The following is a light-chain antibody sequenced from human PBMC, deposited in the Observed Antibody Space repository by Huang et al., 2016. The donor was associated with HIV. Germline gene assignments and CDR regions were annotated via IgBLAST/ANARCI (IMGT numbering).Light chain of an antibody. CDR3: QQYDNWPPYT. V-gene: IGKV3-15*01. Sequence: EIVMTQSPATLSVSPGDRATLSCRASQSVRSNLAWYQQKPGRAPRLLIDGASTRATGIPAKFSGSGSGTDFTLTISSLQSEDFAVYYCQQYDNWPPYTFGQGTKLEIK. CDR2: GAS. J-gene: IGKJ2*01. CDR1: QSVRSN.